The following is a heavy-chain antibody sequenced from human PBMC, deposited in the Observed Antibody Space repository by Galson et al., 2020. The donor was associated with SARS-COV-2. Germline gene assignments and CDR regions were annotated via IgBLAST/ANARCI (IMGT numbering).Heavy chain of an antibody. J-gene: IGHJ6*03. V-gene: IGHV1-18*04. Sequence: ASVKVSCKASGYTFTTYGITWVRQAPGQGLEWMGWISGFNDNRKYAEKFQDRVTMTMDRSASTAYIELRSLKSDDTAIYYCARAHDVVRGYSYGGNYYYYMDVWGKGTTVNVSS. CDR2: ISGFNDNR. CDR3: ARAHDVVRGYSYGGNYYYYMDV. D-gene: IGHD5-18*01. CDR1: GYTFTTYG.